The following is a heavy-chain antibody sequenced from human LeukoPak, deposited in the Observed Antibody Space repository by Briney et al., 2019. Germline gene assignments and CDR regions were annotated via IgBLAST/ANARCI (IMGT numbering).Heavy chain of an antibody. J-gene: IGHJ6*03. CDR2: IGRSGGNA. CDR3: ARDRFELWGYDPYYYYYMDV. D-gene: IGHD5-12*01. CDR1: GFTFNNYG. V-gene: IGHV3-23*01. Sequence: PGGSLRLSCAASGFTFNNYGMSWVRQAPGKGLEWVSAIGRSGGNAYYATSVKGRFTISRDNSKNTLYLQMNSLRAEDTAVYYCARDRFELWGYDPYYYYYMDVWGKGTTATVSS.